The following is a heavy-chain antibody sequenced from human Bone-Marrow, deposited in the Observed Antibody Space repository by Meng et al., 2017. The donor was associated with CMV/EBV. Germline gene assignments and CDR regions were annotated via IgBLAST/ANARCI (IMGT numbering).Heavy chain of an antibody. CDR3: ATVADFWSGYLSQIPTYGMDV. CDR1: GFTFSSYS. Sequence: GESLKISCAASGFTFSSYSMNWVRQAPGKGLEWVSSISSSSSYIYYADSVKGRFTISRDNAKNSLYLQMNSLRAEDTAVYYCATVADFWSGYLSQIPTYGMDVWGQGTTVTVPS. V-gene: IGHV3-21*01. D-gene: IGHD3-3*01. J-gene: IGHJ6*02. CDR2: ISSSSSYI.